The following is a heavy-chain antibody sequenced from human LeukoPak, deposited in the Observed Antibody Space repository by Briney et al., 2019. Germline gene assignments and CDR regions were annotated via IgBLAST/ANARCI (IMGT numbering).Heavy chain of an antibody. V-gene: IGHV3-7*01. CDR2: IKQDGSEK. J-gene: IGHJ4*02. CDR3: ARDGRNTDYVRYFDWPWGPDY. CDR1: GFTFSSYW. D-gene: IGHD3-9*01. Sequence: GGSLRLSCAASGFTFSSYWMSWVRQAPGKGLERVANIKQDGSEKYYVDSVKGRFTISRDNAKNSLYLQMNSLRAEDTAVYYCARDGRNTDYVRYFDWPWGPDYWGQGTLVTVSS.